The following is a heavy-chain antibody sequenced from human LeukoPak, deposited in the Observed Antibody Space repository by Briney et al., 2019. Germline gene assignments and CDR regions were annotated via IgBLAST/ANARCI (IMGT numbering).Heavy chain of an antibody. J-gene: IGHJ5*02. CDR3: AGGSESSGHLYYDFWSGYPSPYNWFDP. Sequence: ASVKVSCKASGYTFTSYDINWVRQATGQGLEWMGWMNPNSGNTGYAQKFQGRVTMTRNTSISTAYMELSSLRSEDTAVYYCAGGSESSGHLYYDFWSGYPSPYNWFDPWGQGTLVTVSS. CDR1: GYTFTSYD. D-gene: IGHD3-3*01. V-gene: IGHV1-8*01. CDR2: MNPNSGNT.